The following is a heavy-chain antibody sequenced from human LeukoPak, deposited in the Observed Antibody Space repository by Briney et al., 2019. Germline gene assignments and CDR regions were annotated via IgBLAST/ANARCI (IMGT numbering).Heavy chain of an antibody. D-gene: IGHD6-19*01. Sequence: GGSLRLSCAASGFTFDDYAMHWVRQAPGKGLEWVSGIGWNSGSIGYADSVKGRFTISRVNAKNSLYLQMNSLRAEDTALYYCAKDERAVAGTGGYFDYWGQGTLVTVSS. CDR3: AKDERAVAGTGGYFDY. CDR1: GFTFDDYA. CDR2: IGWNSGSI. J-gene: IGHJ4*02. V-gene: IGHV3-9*01.